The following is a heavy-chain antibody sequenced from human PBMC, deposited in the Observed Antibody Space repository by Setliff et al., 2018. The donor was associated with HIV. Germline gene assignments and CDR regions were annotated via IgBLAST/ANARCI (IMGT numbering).Heavy chain of an antibody. CDR1: GFSFGEYG. CDR3: TRGMRPMVKRVPFDY. D-gene: IGHD2-15*01. CDR2: IRSRPFGGTT. V-gene: IGHV3-49*03. J-gene: IGHJ4*02. Sequence: PGGSLRLSCAASGFSFGEYGMSWFRQAPGKGLEWVGFIRSRPFGGTTEYAASVKGRFTISRDDSKSIAYLQMNSLKSADAAVYYCTRGMRPMVKRVPFDYWGQGTLVTVSS.